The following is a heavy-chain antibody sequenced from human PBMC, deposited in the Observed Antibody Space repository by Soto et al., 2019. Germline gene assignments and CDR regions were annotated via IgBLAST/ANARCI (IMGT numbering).Heavy chain of an antibody. J-gene: IGHJ3*02. V-gene: IGHV3-23*01. CDR3: AKDQYCSGGSCYFRAFDI. CDR1: GFTFSSYA. CDR2: ISGSGGST. Sequence: GGSLRLSCAASGFTFSSYAMSWVRQAPGKGLEWVSAISGSGGSTYYADSVKGRFTISRDNSKNTLYLQMNSLRAEDTAVYYCAKDQYCSGGSCYFRAFDIWGQGTMVTVSS. D-gene: IGHD2-15*01.